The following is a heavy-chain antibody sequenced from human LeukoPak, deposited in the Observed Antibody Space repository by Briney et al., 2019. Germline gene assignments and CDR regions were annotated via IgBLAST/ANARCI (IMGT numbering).Heavy chain of an antibody. CDR3: ARGGGDYYDFWSGYNIHAFDI. CDR2: IYYSGST. CDR1: GGSISSYY. D-gene: IGHD3-3*01. V-gene: IGHV4-59*01. Sequence: PSETLSLTCTVSGGSISSYYWSWIRQPPGKGLEWIGYIYYSGSTNYNPSLKSRVTISVDTSKNQFSLKLSSVTAAESAVYLCARGGGDYYDFWSGYNIHAFDIWGQGTMVTVSS. J-gene: IGHJ3*02.